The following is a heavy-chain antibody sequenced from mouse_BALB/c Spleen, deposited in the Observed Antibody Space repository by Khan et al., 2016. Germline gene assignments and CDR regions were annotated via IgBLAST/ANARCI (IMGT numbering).Heavy chain of an antibody. CDR3: ARGRPVPLMDY. J-gene: IGHJ4*01. D-gene: IGHD1-1*01. CDR2: ISTGSGST. CDR1: GYTFTSYW. Sequence: DLVKPGASVKLSCKASGYTFTSYWINWIKQRPGQGLEWIGRISTGSGSTYYYEMFKGKATLTVDTSSNTAYIQISSPSSEDSAVYFCARGRPVPLMDYWGQGTSVTVSS. V-gene: IGHV1S41*01.